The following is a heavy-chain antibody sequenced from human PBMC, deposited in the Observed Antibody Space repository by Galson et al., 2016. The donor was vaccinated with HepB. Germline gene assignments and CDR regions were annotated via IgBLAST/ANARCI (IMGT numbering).Heavy chain of an antibody. J-gene: IGHJ4*02. CDR2: LSGSGNIR. Sequence: SLRLSCAASGFSFSSHAMGWVRQASGKGLDWVSSLSGSGNIRKYSDSVKGRFTISRDNYKSTLFLQMNSLRVEDTAVYYCVTVGLWEYYDDGGYYHPRYFEYWGQGTLVTVSS. V-gene: IGHV3-23*01. CDR3: VTVGLWEYYDDGGYYHPRYFEY. CDR1: GFSFSSHA. D-gene: IGHD3-22*01.